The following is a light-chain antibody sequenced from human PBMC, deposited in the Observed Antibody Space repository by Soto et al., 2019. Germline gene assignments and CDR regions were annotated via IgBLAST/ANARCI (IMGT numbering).Light chain of an antibody. J-gene: IGKJ5*01. Sequence: EIVLTQSPGTLSLSPGERATLSCRASQSVSSSYLAWYQQKPGQAPRLLIYGASSRATGIPDRFSGSGSGTEFTLAISRLEREDFAVYYCQQYGGSPITFGQGTRLDIK. V-gene: IGKV3-20*01. CDR3: QQYGGSPIT. CDR1: QSVSSSY. CDR2: GAS.